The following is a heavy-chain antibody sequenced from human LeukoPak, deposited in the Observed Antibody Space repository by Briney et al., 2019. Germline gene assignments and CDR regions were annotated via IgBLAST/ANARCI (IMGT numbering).Heavy chain of an antibody. V-gene: IGHV3-30-3*01. CDR1: GFTFSSYA. CDR2: ISYDGSNK. CDR3: ARAAGLWFGELWP. J-gene: IGHJ5*02. Sequence: PGRSLRLSCAASGFTFSSYAMHWVRQAPGKGLEWVAVISYDGSNKYYADSVKGRFTISRDNSKNTLYLQMNSLRAEDTAVYYCARAAGLWFGELWPWGQGTLVTVSS. D-gene: IGHD3-10*01.